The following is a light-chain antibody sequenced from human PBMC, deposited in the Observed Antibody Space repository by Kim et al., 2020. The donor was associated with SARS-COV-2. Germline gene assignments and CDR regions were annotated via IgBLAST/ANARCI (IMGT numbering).Light chain of an antibody. J-gene: IGLJ2*01. Sequence: ALRQTVRITCQGDGRRSYYASWYQQRPGQAPVLVIYGKNYRPSGIPDRISGSSSGDTSSLTITGAQAEDEADYYCSSRDSSGHHVIFGGGTQLTVL. V-gene: IGLV3-19*01. CDR2: GKN. CDR3: SSRDSSGHHVI. CDR1: GRRSYY.